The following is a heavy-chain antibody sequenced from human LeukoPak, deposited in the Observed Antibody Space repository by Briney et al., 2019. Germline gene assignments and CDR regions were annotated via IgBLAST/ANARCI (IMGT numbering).Heavy chain of an antibody. CDR3: ARDRGYCSRTRCIRWHDY. CDR1: GGSISSGGYY. J-gene: IGHJ4*02. CDR2: IYHSGST. Sequence: SETLSLTCTVSGGSISSGGYYWSWIRQPPGKGLEWIGYIYHSGSTYYNPSLKNRVTISVDRSKNQFSLKLSSVTAADTAVYYCARDRGYCSRTRCIRWHDYWGQGTLVTVSS. V-gene: IGHV4-30-2*01. D-gene: IGHD2-2*01.